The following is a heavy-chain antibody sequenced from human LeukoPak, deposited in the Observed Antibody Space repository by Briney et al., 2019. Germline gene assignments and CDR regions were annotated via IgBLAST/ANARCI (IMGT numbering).Heavy chain of an antibody. CDR3: ARDSLVFVNWFDP. D-gene: IGHD5/OR15-5a*01. CDR2: ISSSSSYI. Sequence: GGSLRLSCAASGFTFSSYSMNWVRQAPGKGLDWVSSISSSSSYIYYADSVKGRFTISRDNAKNSLYLQMNSLRAEDTAVYYCARDSLVFVNWFDPWGQGTLVTVSS. V-gene: IGHV3-21*01. J-gene: IGHJ5*02. CDR1: GFTFSSYS.